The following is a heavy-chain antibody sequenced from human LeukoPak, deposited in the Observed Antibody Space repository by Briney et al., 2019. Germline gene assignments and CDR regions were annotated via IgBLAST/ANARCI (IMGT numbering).Heavy chain of an antibody. Sequence: GGSLRLSCAASGFTFSSYVMHWDRQAPGKGLEWVAVISYDGSNKYYADSVKGRFTISRDNSKNTLYLQMNSLRAEDTAVYYCARDNGYSYGYSYYYYGMDVWGQGTTVTVSS. CDR3: ARDNGYSYGYSYYYYGMDV. D-gene: IGHD5-18*01. V-gene: IGHV3-30-3*01. J-gene: IGHJ6*02. CDR2: ISYDGSNK. CDR1: GFTFSSYV.